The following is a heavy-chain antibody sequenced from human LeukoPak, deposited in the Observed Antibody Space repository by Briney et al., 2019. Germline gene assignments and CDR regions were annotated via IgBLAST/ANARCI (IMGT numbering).Heavy chain of an antibody. J-gene: IGHJ4*02. V-gene: IGHV4-4*02. CDR1: GGSISSSNW. CDR3: ARDRYYDILTGIFDY. D-gene: IGHD3-9*01. Sequence: SSETLSLTCAVSGGSISSSNWWSWVRQPSGKGLEWIGEIYHSGSTNYNPSLKSRVTISVDKSKNQFSLKLSSVTAADTAVYYCARDRYYDILTGIFDYWGQGTLVTVSS. CDR2: IYHSGST.